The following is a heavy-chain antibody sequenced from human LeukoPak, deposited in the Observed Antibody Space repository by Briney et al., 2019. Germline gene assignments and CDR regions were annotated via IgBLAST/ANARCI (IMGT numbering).Heavy chain of an antibody. Sequence: GGSLRLSCAASGGFIVSSNYMSSVRQAPGKGLEWVSVIYSSGSTYYADSVKGRFTISRDNSKNTLYLQMNSLRAEDTAVYYCARSNCNSCYLGVWYYFDYWGQGALVTVSS. J-gene: IGHJ4*02. D-gene: IGHD1/OR15-1a*01. CDR1: GGFIVSSNY. V-gene: IGHV3-66*01. CDR3: ARSNCNSCYLGVWYYFDY. CDR2: IYSSGST.